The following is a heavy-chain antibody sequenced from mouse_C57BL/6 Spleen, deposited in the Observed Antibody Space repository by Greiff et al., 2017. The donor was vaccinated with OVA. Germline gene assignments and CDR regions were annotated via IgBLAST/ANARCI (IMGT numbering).Heavy chain of an antibody. Sequence: QVQLQQSGAELVMPGASVKLSCKASGYTFTSYWMHWVKQRPGQGLEWFGEIDPSDSYTNYNQKFKGKSTLTVDKSSSTAYMQLSSLTSEDSAVYYCASYYGGDFDYWGQGTTLTVSS. V-gene: IGHV1-69*01. CDR3: ASYYGGDFDY. J-gene: IGHJ2*01. CDR1: GYTFTSYW. CDR2: IDPSDSYT. D-gene: IGHD1-1*01.